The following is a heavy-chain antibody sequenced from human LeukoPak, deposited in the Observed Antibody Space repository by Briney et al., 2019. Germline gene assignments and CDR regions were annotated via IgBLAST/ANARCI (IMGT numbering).Heavy chain of an antibody. CDR1: GYTFTSFG. V-gene: IGHV1-18*01. CDR2: VSTHNGNT. J-gene: IGHJ6*02. Sequence: GASVKVSCKASGYTFTSFGISWVRQAPGQGLEWMGWVSTHNGNTHYGQNFQGRVTMTTDTSTSTVYLDLRSLRFDDTALYYCARVIEYGDYPSRGFGMDVWGQGTTVTVSS. CDR3: ARVIEYGDYPSRGFGMDV. D-gene: IGHD4-17*01.